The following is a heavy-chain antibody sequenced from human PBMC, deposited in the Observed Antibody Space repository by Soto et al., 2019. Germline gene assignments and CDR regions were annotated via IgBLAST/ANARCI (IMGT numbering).Heavy chain of an antibody. CDR1: GFSLSTSGMR. D-gene: IGHD6-13*01. CDR2: IDWDDDK. Sequence: GPTLVNPTQTLTLTCTFSGFSLSTSGMRVSWIRQPPGKALEWLARIDWDDDKLYSTSLKTRLTISKDTSKNQVVLTMTNMDPVDTATYYCARSIVAAGNRWFDPWGQGTLVTVSS. J-gene: IGHJ5*02. V-gene: IGHV2-70*04. CDR3: ARSIVAAGNRWFDP.